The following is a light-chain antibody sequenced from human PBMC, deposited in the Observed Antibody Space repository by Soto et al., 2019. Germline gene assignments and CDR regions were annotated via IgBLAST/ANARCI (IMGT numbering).Light chain of an antibody. CDR3: SSYKGSSTYV. CDR1: SFDVGAYNN. V-gene: IGLV2-14*01. J-gene: IGLJ1*01. CDR2: EVS. Sequence: QSALTQPASVSGSPGQSITISCTGTSFDVGAYNNVSWYQQHPGKAPKLMIYEVSNRPSGVSNRFSGSKSGNTASLTISGLQAEDEADYYCSSYKGSSTYVFGTGTKVTVL.